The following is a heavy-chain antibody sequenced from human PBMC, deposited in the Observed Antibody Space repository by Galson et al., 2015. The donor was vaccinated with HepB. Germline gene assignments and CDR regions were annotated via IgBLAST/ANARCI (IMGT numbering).Heavy chain of an antibody. V-gene: IGHV3-21*01. D-gene: IGHD2-2*01. CDR1: GFTFSSYS. J-gene: IGHJ4*02. CDR2: ISSSRYI. Sequence: SLRLSCAASGFTFSSYSMNWVRQAPGKGLEWVSSISSSRYIYYADSVKGRFTISRDNAKNSLYLQMNSLRAEDTAVYYCARDIDCSSTSCYDGGFDYWGQGTLVTVSS. CDR3: ARDIDCSSTSCYDGGFDY.